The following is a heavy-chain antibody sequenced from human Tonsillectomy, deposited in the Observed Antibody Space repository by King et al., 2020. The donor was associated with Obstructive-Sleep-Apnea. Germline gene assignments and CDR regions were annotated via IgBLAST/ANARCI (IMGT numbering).Heavy chain of an antibody. V-gene: IGHV3-20*01. CDR1: VFTFDDYG. J-gene: IGHJ4*02. D-gene: IGHD6-13*01. Sequence: DVQLVESGGGVVRPGGSLRLSCAASVFTFDDYGMSWVRQAPGKGLEWVCGINWIGGSTGSADSVKGRFTISRDNAKNSLYLQMNSLRAEDRALYHCARVAGYSSSWYGSYYFDYWGQGTLVTVSS. CDR2: INWIGGST. CDR3: ARVAGYSSSWYGSYYFDY.